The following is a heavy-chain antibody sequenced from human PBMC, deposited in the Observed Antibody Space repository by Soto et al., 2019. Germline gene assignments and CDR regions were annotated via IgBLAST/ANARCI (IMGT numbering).Heavy chain of an antibody. CDR2: IYYSGST. V-gene: IGHV4-39*01. CDR1: GGSISSSSYY. CDR3: DGSSGYYWWAHFQH. D-gene: IGHD3-22*01. Sequence: QLQLQESGPGLVKPSETLSLTCTVSGGSISSSSYYWGWIRQPPGKGLEWIGSIYYSGSTYYNPSLKSRVTISVDTSRNQFSLTLSSVTAADTAVYYCDGSSGYYWWAHFQHWGQGTLVTVSS. J-gene: IGHJ1*01.